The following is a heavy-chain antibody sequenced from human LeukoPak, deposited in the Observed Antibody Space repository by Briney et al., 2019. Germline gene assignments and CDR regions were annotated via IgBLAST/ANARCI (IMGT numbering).Heavy chain of an antibody. Sequence: PGGSLRLSCAASGFTFSSYAMSWVRQAPGKGLEWVSSISSSSSYIYYADSVKGRFTISRDNAKNSLYLQMNSLRAEDTAVYYCARDDWRSSGWYLSHPPLDYWGQGTLVTVSS. V-gene: IGHV3-21*01. D-gene: IGHD6-19*01. CDR2: ISSSSSYI. CDR3: ARDDWRSSGWYLSHPPLDY. CDR1: GFTFSSYA. J-gene: IGHJ4*02.